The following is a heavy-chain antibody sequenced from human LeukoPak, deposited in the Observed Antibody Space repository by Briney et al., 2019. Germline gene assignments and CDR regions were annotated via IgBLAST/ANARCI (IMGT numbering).Heavy chain of an antibody. CDR3: ARGNGDY. V-gene: IGHV3-66*01. CDR1: GLRISDYY. J-gene: IGHJ4*02. CDR2: IYSGGST. Sequence: GGSLRLSCAASGLRISDYYMSWVRQAPGKGLEWVSVIYSGGSTYYADSVKGRFTISRDNSKNTLYLQMNSLRAEDTAVYYCARGNGDYWGQGTLVTVSS. D-gene: IGHD2-8*01.